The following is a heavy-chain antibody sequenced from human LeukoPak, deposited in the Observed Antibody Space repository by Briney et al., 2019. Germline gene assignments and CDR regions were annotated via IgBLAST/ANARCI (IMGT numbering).Heavy chain of an antibody. J-gene: IGHJ4*02. CDR1: GGSFSGYY. V-gene: IGHV4-34*01. CDR3: ARGNYYDSSGYYGY. Sequence: SETLSLTCGVYGGSFSGYYWSWIRQPPGKGLEWIGEINHSGSTNYNPSLKSRVNISVDTSKNQFSLKLSSVTAADTAVYYCARGNYYDSSGYYGYWGQGTLVTVSS. D-gene: IGHD3-22*01. CDR2: INHSGST.